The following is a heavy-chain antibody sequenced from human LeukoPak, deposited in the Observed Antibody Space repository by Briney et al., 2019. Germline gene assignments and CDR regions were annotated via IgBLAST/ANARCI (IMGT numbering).Heavy chain of an antibody. V-gene: IGHV3-23*01. Sequence: GGSLRLSCAASGFTFNNHALSWVRQAPGKGLEWVSGLSGSGANTHYADSVKGRFTISRDNSKNTLYLQMNSLRTEDTAIYYCAKGRPEDVWGKGTTVTVSS. CDR2: LSGSGANT. CDR1: GFTFNNHA. J-gene: IGHJ6*04. CDR3: AKGRPEDV.